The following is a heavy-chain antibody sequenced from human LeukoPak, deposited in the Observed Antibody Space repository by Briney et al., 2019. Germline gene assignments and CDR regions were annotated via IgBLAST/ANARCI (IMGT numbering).Heavy chain of an antibody. CDR3: ARGGGGWYPDY. CDR2: INHSGST. D-gene: IGHD6-19*01. CDR1: GGSFSGYY. J-gene: IGHJ4*02. V-gene: IGHV4-34*01. Sequence: SETLSLTCAVYGGSFSGYYLSWIRQPPGKGLEWIWEINHSGSTNYNPSLKSRDTISVDTSKSQFSLKLSSVAAADTAVYYCARGGGGWYPDYWGQGTLLTVSS.